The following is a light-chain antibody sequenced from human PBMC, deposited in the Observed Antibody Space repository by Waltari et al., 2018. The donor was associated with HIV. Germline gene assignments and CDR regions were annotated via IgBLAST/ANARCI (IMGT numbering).Light chain of an antibody. CDR2: DVT. CDR1: SSDVGGYNY. V-gene: IGLV2-23*02. Sequence: HSALTQPASVSGSPGQSITISCTGTSSDVGGYNYVSWYQQHPGKAPKLMIYDVTKRPSGVSNRFAGATSGNTASLTISGLQAEDEADYYCCSYAGSSIPVVFGGGTKLTVL. J-gene: IGLJ3*02. CDR3: CSYAGSSIPVV.